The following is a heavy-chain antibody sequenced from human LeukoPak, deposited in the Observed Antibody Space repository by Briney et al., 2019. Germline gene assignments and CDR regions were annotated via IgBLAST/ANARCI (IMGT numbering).Heavy chain of an antibody. J-gene: IGHJ3*02. Sequence: PGGSLRLSCAASGFTFSNAWMSWVRQAPGKGLEWVGRIKSKTDGGTTDYAAPVKGRFTISRDDSKNTLYLQMNSLKTEDTAVYYSTTEEQNDAFDIWGQGTMATVSS. D-gene: IGHD1-26*01. CDR1: GFTFSNAW. CDR3: TTEEQNDAFDI. V-gene: IGHV3-15*01. CDR2: IKSKTDGGTT.